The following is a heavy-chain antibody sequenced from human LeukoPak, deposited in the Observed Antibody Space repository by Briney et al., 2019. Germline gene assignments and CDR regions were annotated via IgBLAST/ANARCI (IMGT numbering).Heavy chain of an antibody. J-gene: IGHJ6*03. Sequence: SETLSLTCAVYGGSFSGYYWSWIRQPPGKGLEWIGEINHSGSTNYNPPLKSRVTISVDTSKNQFSLKLSSVTAADTAVYYCAGLFDYGDSHYYYYYMDVWGKGTTVTVSS. CDR2: INHSGST. V-gene: IGHV4-34*01. CDR3: AGLFDYGDSHYYYYYMDV. CDR1: GGSFSGYY. D-gene: IGHD4-17*01.